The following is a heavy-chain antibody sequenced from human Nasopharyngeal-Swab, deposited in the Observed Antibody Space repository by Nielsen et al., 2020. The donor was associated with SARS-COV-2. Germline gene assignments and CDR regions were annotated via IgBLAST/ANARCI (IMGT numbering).Heavy chain of an antibody. Sequence: GESLKISCAASGFTFSGYYMSWIRQAPGKGLEWVSYISSSGSTIYYADSVKGRFTISRDNAKNSLYLQMNSLRAEDTAVYYCARAGVATVTTWNYYYYYGMDVWGQGTTVTVSS. CDR2: ISSSGSTI. CDR3: ARAGVATVTTWNYYYYYGMDV. CDR1: GFTFSGYY. V-gene: IGHV3-11*01. D-gene: IGHD4-17*01. J-gene: IGHJ6*02.